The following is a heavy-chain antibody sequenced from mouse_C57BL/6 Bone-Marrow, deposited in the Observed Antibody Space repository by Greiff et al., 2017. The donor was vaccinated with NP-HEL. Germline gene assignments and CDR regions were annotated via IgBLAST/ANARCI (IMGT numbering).Heavy chain of an antibody. V-gene: IGHV1-64*01. J-gene: IGHJ2*01. D-gene: IGHD6-1*01. Sequence: VQLQQPGAELVKPGASVKLSCKASGYTFTSYWMHWVKQRPGQGLEWIGMIHPNSGSTNYNEKFKSKATLTVDKSSSTAYMQLSSLTSEDSAVYYCARSGQREGFDYWGQGTTLTVSS. CDR1: GYTFTSYW. CDR2: IHPNSGST. CDR3: ARSGQREGFDY.